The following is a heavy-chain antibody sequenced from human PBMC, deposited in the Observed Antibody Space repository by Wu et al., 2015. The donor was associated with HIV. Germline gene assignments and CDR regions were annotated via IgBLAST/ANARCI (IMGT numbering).Heavy chain of an antibody. D-gene: IGHD6-19*01. CDR1: GGSLNDYY. CDR2: INHSGST. J-gene: IGHJ4*02. Sequence: QVQLQQWGAGLLKPSETLSLTCAVYGGSLNDYYWSWIRQPPGKGLEWIGDINHSGSTKYKSSLKSRVSISVDTSKNQFSLKLNSVTAADTGVYYCARGQVAVAGTFLDYWGQGTLVTVSS. V-gene: IGHV4-34*01. CDR3: ARGQVAVAGTFLDY.